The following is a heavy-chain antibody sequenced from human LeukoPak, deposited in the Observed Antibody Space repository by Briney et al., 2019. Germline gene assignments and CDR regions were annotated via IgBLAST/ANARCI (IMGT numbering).Heavy chain of an antibody. CDR3: ARVAISSSSPWFDP. D-gene: IGHD6-6*01. CDR1: GYTFTSYG. Sequence: ASVKVSCKASGYTFTSYGISWVRQAPGQGLEWIGWISAYNGNTSYAQKFQGRVTMTRDTSTSTVYMELSSLRSEDTAVYYCARVAISSSSPWFDPWGQGTLVTVSS. V-gene: IGHV1-18*01. J-gene: IGHJ5*02. CDR2: ISAYNGNT.